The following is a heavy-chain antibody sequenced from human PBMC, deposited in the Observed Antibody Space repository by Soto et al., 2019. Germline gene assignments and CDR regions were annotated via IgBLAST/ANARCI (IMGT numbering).Heavy chain of an antibody. J-gene: IGHJ4*02. D-gene: IGHD1-26*01. CDR3: ATDSRNVGIGYFDS. V-gene: IGHV3-53*01. Sequence: GGSLRLSCAASGFKVGSSYVTWVRQAPGEGLEWVSVIVSGGSTHYADSVTGRFTVSRDVSNNTVYLHMSSLRAEDTAVYFCATDSRNVGIGYFDSWGLGTLVTVS. CDR2: IVSGGST. CDR1: GFKVGSSY.